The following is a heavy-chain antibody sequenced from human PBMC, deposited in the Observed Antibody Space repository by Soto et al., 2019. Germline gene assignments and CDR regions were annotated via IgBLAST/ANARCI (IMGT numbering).Heavy chain of an antibody. Sequence: QLQLQESGSGLVKPSQTLSLTCAVSGGSISSGGYSWSWIRQPPGKGLEWIGYIYHSGSTYYNPSLKRRVTISVDRATNQFSLQLSSVTAADTAVYYCAAGGGLPRYYWGQGTLVTVSS. D-gene: IGHD5-12*01. CDR2: IYHSGST. V-gene: IGHV4-30-2*01. CDR1: GGSISSGGYS. J-gene: IGHJ4*02. CDR3: AAGGGLPRYY.